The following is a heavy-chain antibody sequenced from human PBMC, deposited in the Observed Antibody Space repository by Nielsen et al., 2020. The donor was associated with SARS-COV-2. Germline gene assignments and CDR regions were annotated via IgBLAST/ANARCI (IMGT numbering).Heavy chain of an antibody. CDR1: GYTLTELS. J-gene: IGHJ6*02. D-gene: IGHD6-13*01. Sequence: GESLKISCKVSGYTLTELSMHWVRQAPGKGLEWMGGFDPEDGETIYAQKFQGRVTITADESTSTAYMELSSLRSEDTAVYYCARDGEQQPYGPYYYYGMDVWGQGTTVTVSS. CDR2: FDPEDGET. V-gene: IGHV1-24*01. CDR3: ARDGEQQPYGPYYYYGMDV.